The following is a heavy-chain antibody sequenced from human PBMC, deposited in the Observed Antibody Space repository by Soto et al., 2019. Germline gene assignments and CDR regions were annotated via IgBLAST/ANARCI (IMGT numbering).Heavy chain of an antibody. CDR1: GGTFSSYA. J-gene: IGHJ6*02. CDR2: VIPIFGTA. D-gene: IGHD5-18*01. V-gene: IGHV1-69*13. CDR3: AGVGYSYDSYYYYGMDV. Sequence: GASVKVSCKASGGTFSSYAISWVRQAPGQGLEWMGGVIPIFGTANYAQKFQGRVTITADESTSTAYMELSSLRSEDTAVYYCAGVGYSYDSYYYYGMDVWGQGTTVTVSS.